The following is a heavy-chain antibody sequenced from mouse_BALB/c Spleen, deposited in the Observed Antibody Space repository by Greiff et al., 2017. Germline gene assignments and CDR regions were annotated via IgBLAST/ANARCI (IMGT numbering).Heavy chain of an antibody. Sequence: EVQLVESGGGLVKPGGSLKLSCAASGFTFSDYYMYWVRQTPEKRLEWVATISDGGSYTYYPDSVKGRFTISRDNAKNNLYLQMSSLKSEDTAMYYCARDKRCDEGDAMDYWGQGTSVTVSS. J-gene: IGHJ4*01. CDR1: GFTFSDYY. V-gene: IGHV5-4*02. CDR3: ARDKRCDEGDAMDY. CDR2: ISDGGSYT.